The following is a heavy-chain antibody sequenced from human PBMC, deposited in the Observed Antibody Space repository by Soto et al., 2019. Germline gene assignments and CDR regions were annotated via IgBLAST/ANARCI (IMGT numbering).Heavy chain of an antibody. V-gene: IGHV1-18*01. CDR1: GYTFTSYG. CDR3: ARDRSGYSGYDGLDY. Sequence: ASVKVSCKASGYTFTSYGISWVRQAPGQGLEWMGWISAYNGNTNYAQKLQGRVTMTTDTSTSTAYMELRSLRSDDTAVYYCARDRSGYSGYDGLDYWGQGTLVTRLL. CDR2: ISAYNGNT. J-gene: IGHJ4*02. D-gene: IGHD5-12*01.